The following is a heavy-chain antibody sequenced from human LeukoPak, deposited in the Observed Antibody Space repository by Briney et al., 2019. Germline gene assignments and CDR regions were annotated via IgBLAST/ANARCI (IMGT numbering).Heavy chain of an antibody. J-gene: IGHJ4*02. CDR2: IYYSGST. V-gene: IGHV4-59*01. D-gene: IGHD5-24*01. Sequence: SETLSLTCTVSGGSIGSYYWSWIRQPPGKGLEWIGYIYYSGSTNYNPSLKSRVTISVDTSKNQFSLKLSSVTAADTAVYYCARMGEDGYALFDHWGQGTLVTVSS. CDR3: ARMGEDGYALFDH. CDR1: GGSIGSYY.